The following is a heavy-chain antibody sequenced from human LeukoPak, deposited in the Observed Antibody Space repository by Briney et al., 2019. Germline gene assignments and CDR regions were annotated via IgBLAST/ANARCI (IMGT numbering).Heavy chain of an antibody. V-gene: IGHV4-61*02. J-gene: IGHJ4*02. Sequence: SETLSLTCTVSGGSISSGSYYWSWIRQPAGKGLEWIGRIYTSGSTHYNPSLKSRVTISVDTSKNQFSLKLSSVTAADTAVYYCARRVWVLDYWGQGTLVTVSS. CDR2: IYTSGST. D-gene: IGHD7-27*01. CDR3: ARRVWVLDY. CDR1: GGSISSGSYY.